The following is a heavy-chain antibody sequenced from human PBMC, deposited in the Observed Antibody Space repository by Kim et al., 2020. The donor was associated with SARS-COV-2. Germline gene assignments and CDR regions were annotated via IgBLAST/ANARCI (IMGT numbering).Heavy chain of an antibody. D-gene: IGHD6-13*01. V-gene: IGHV3-21*01. CDR2: ISSSSSYI. Sequence: GGSLRLSCAASGFTFSSYSMNWVRQAPGKGLEWVSSISSSSSYIYYADSVKGRFTISRDNAKNSLYLQMNSLRAEDTAVYYCARGPSVSSSWSNWFDPWGQGTLVTVSS. CDR3: ARGPSVSSSWSNWFDP. J-gene: IGHJ5*02. CDR1: GFTFSSYS.